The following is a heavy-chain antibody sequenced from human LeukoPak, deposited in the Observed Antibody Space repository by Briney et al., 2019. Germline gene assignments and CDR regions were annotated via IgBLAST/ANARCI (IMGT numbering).Heavy chain of an antibody. CDR1: GYTFTSYG. D-gene: IGHD3-22*01. V-gene: IGHV1-18*01. CDR3: SWSGYYYGDAFDI. J-gene: IGHJ3*02. CDR2: ISAYNGNT. Sequence: GASVKVSCKASGYTFTSYGISWVRQAPGQGLEWMGWISAYNGNTNYAQKLQGRVTMTTDTSTSTACMELRSLRSDDTAVYYCSWSGYYYGDAFDIWGQGTMVTVSS.